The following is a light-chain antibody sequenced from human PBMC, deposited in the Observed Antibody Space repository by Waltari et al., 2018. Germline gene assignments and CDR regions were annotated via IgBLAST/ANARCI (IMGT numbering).Light chain of an antibody. J-gene: IGLJ2*01. V-gene: IGLV3-25*03. Sequence: SYELTQPPPVSVSPAQTPTLTSPGSRLPHQFAYWYQQSPGQAPVLLIYKDTGRASGIPERFSGSTSGTTVTLTIAGVQAEDEADYFCQSVDVTALPFGGGTRLTVL. CDR1: RLPHQF. CDR2: KDT. CDR3: QSVDVTALP.